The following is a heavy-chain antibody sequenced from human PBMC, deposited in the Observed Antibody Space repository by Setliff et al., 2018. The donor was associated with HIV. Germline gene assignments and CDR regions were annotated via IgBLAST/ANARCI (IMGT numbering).Heavy chain of an antibody. D-gene: IGHD3-22*01. CDR2: MNPKSGVS. J-gene: IGHJ5*02. Sequence: ASVKVSCKTSGYTFTGYYVHWVRQAPGQGLEWMGWMNPKSGVSGSALKFHDRVTMTRDTSITTLYMELSSLTSGDTAVYYCAAGLNYYDRSGLGAWGQGTLVTVSS. CDR3: AAGLNYYDRSGLGA. CDR1: GYTFTGYY. V-gene: IGHV1-8*02.